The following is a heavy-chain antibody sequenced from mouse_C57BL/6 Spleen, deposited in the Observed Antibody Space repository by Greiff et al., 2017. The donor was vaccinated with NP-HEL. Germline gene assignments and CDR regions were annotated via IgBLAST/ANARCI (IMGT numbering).Heavy chain of an antibody. J-gene: IGHJ2*01. CDR3: AVTGTYYCDY. V-gene: IGHV1-26*01. CDR1: GYTFTDYY. Sequence: EVQLQQSGPELVKPGASVKISCKASGYTFTDYYMNWVKQSHGKSLEWIGDINPNNGGTSYNQKFKGKATLTVDKSSSTAYMELRSLTSEDSAVYYCAVTGTYYCDYWGQGTTLTVSS. CDR2: INPNNGGT. D-gene: IGHD4-1*01.